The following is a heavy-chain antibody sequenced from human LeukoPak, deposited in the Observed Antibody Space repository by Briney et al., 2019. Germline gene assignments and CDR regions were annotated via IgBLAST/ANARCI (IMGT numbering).Heavy chain of an antibody. D-gene: IGHD1-26*01. J-gene: IGHJ2*01. V-gene: IGHV3-9*01. CDR1: GFSFDGYA. CDR2: ISWNSGRI. CDR3: AKDRSWADWYFEL. Sequence: TGGSLRLSCAASGFSFDGYAMHWVRQAPGKGLEWVSGISWNSGRIGYADPVKGRFTISRDNAKNSLYLQMNSLRAEDTALYYCAKDRSWADWYFELWGRGTLVTVSS.